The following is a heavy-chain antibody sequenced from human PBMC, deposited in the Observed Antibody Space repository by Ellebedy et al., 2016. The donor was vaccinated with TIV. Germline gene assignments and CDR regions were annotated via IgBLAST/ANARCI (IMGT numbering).Heavy chain of an antibody. V-gene: IGHV3-30*18. CDR2: ISTNGREK. J-gene: IGHJ6*02. CDR3: AEEGGSSRGASGMDV. CDR1: GFTLSTYG. Sequence: GESLKISCVASGFTLSTYGMHWVRQTPNKGLEWVAFISTNGREKYYIDSVKGRFPISRDISKNTLYLQMNSLRVDDTAVYYCAEEGGSSRGASGMDVWGQGTAVVVSS. D-gene: IGHD6-6*01.